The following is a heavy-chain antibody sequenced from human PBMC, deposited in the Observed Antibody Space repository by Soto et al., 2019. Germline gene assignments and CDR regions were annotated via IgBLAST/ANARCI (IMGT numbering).Heavy chain of an antibody. J-gene: IGHJ5*02. Sequence: QVQVQESGPGLVKPSDTLSLTCTVSGGSVSSRSYFWGWIRQPPGKGLEWIGTIYYNGSTYYNPSLKSRLTLSVDTSKTQFALKLTSVTASDTAIYYCARQRVVPATPTNWFDPWGQGTLVTVSS. CDR2: IYYNGST. D-gene: IGHD2-15*01. CDR3: ARQRVVPATPTNWFDP. V-gene: IGHV4-39*01. CDR1: GGSVSSRSYF.